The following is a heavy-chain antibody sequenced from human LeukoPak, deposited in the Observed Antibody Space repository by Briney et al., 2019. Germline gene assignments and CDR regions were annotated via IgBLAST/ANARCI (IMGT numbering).Heavy chain of an antibody. V-gene: IGHV3-23*01. CDR1: GFTFSSYA. CDR3: AIVSFGIGARY. J-gene: IGHJ4*02. Sequence: GGSLRLSCAASGFTFSSYAMSWVRQAPGKGLEWVSAISRSGDSTYYADSVKGRFTISRDNPKNTLYLQLNSLRGEDTAVYYCAIVSFGIGARYWGQGTLVTVSS. CDR2: ISRSGDST. D-gene: IGHD6-6*01.